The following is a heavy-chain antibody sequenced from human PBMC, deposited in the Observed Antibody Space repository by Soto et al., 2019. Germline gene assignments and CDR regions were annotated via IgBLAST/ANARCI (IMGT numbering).Heavy chain of an antibody. Sequence: VQLVQSGAEVKQPGASVKVSCKASGYTFTNYGVTWVRQAPGQGLEWMGWINGDNGATHYAQNVQGKATMTTDKSTRTAYLELRSLKSADTAGYYCARHGRDYNVYTGVYSSSGMNVWGQGTTITVSS. J-gene: IGHJ6*02. CDR1: GYTFTNYG. V-gene: IGHV1-18*01. D-gene: IGHD7-27*01. CDR2: INGDNGAT. CDR3: ARHGRDYNVYTGVYSSSGMNV.